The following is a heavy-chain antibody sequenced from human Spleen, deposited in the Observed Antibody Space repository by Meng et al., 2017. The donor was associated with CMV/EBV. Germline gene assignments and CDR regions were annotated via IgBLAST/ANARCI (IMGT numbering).Heavy chain of an antibody. J-gene: IGHJ6*02. CDR2: ISVSSGYI. V-gene: IGHV3-21*01. Sequence: GESLKISCAASGFTFNSYTMNWVRQAPGKGLEWVSSISVSSGYIYYADSVRCRFTISRDNAKNSLYLQMNSLRVEDTAVYYCARELVGGEYKEYYHYYYAMDVWGQGTTVTVSS. CDR1: GFTFNSYT. CDR3: ARELVGGEYKEYYHYYYAMDV. D-gene: IGHD3-16*01.